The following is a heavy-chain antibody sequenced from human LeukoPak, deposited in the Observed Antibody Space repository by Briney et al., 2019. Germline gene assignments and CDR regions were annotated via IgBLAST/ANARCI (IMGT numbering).Heavy chain of an antibody. D-gene: IGHD4-17*01. CDR3: ARVVGPFTVTLSHDAFDI. CDR2: IYYSGST. CDR1: GGSISSYY. Sequence: SETLSLTCTVSGGSISSYYWSWIRQPPGKGLEWIGYIYYSGSTNYNPSLKSRVTISVDTSKHQFSLKLSSVSAADTAVYYCARVVGPFTVTLSHDAFDIWGQGTMVTVSS. V-gene: IGHV4-59*01. J-gene: IGHJ3*02.